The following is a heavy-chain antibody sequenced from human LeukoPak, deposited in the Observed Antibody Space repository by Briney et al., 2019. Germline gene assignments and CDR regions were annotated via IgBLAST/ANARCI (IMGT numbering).Heavy chain of an antibody. Sequence: SGTLSLTCTVSGDSITAPKWWSWVRQAPGEGLEWIGEIYHDRTTSFNPSLKSRLTISVDKSANQFFLNLNSVSATDTAVYYCVGRGLYGGTWLFEYWGQGAQVTVSS. CDR3: VGRGLYGGTWLFEY. CDR2: IYHDRTT. V-gene: IGHV4-4*02. J-gene: IGHJ4*02. CDR1: GDSITAPKW. D-gene: IGHD2-8*01.